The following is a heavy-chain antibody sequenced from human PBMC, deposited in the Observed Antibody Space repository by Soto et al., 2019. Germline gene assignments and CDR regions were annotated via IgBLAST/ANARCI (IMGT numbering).Heavy chain of an antibody. CDR2: LIPVLGTT. CDR3: ARVGTPLVTAGWFDP. J-gene: IGHJ5*02. V-gene: IGHV1-69*01. CDR1: GGTLSTYA. Sequence: QLQLVQSGAEVKEPGSSVKVSCKASGGTLSTYAVTWVRQAPGQGLEWMGGLIPVLGTTTYAPKFQDRITITADESTNTAYLVVNSLRSEDTAVYYCARVGTPLVTAGWFDPWGQGTLVTVSS. D-gene: IGHD2-21*02.